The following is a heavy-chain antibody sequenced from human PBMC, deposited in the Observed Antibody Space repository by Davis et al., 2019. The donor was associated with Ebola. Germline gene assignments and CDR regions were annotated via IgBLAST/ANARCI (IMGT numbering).Heavy chain of an antibody. CDR2: IIPIFGTA. CDR3: ARDGTQDFDFDY. V-gene: IGHV1-69*13. CDR1: GGTFSSYA. J-gene: IGHJ4*02. Sequence: SVKVSCKASGGTFSSYAISWVRQAPGQGLEWMGGIIPIFGTANYAQKFQGRVTITADESTSTAYMELSSLRSGDTAVYYCARDGTQDFDFDYWGQGTLVTASS. D-gene: IGHD1-1*01.